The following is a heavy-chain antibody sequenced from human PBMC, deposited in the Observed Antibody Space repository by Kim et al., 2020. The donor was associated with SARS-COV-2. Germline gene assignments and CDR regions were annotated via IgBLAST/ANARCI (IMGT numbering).Heavy chain of an antibody. CDR3: ARDGDTATFDY. V-gene: IGHV1-46*01. D-gene: IGHD5-18*01. Sequence: TSYAQKFQGRVTMTRDTSTSTVYMELSSLRSEDTAVYYCARDGDTATFDYWGQGTLVTVSS. CDR2: T. J-gene: IGHJ4*02.